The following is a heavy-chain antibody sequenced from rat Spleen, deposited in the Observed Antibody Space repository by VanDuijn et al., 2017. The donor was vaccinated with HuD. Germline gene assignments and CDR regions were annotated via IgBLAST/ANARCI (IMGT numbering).Heavy chain of an antibody. V-gene: IGHV5-20*01. CDR1: GFTFSKYD. CDR2: ISYDGSSF. CDR3: TTVTY. J-gene: IGHJ3*01. Sequence: EVQLVESGGGSLQPGRSMKLSCAASGFTFSKYDMAWVRQAPTKGLAWVASISYDGSSFYYRESVKGRFTISRDNTRSTLYLQMDSLRSGDAATYYCTTVTYWGQGTLVTVSS.